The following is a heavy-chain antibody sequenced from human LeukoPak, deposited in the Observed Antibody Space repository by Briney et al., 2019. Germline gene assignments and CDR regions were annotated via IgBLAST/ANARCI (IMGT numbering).Heavy chain of an antibody. CDR3: ARGPQGALLWFGELLPDY. CDR1: GFTFSSYW. Sequence: PGGSLRLSCAAPGFTFSSYWMSWVRQAPGKGLEWVANIKQDGSEKYYVDSVKGRFTISRDNAKNSLYLQMSSLRAEDTAVYYCARGPQGALLWFGELLPDYWGQGTLVTVSS. J-gene: IGHJ4*02. D-gene: IGHD3-10*01. V-gene: IGHV3-7*01. CDR2: IKQDGSEK.